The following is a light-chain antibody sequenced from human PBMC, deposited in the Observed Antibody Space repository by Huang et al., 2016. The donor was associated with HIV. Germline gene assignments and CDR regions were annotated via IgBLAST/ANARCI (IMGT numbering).Light chain of an antibody. CDR1: QDVNKW. J-gene: IGKJ4*02. CDR2: ASS. CDR3: QQSVTFPLT. Sequence: DIKMTQSPSSVSASIGDRVSFTCRASQDVNKWLAWYQQKPGVAPKLLVYASSTLQSGTPSRFRSSGSGTHFTLNINIRQAEDFATYFCQQSVTFPLTFGGGTKVELK. V-gene: IGKV1-12*01.